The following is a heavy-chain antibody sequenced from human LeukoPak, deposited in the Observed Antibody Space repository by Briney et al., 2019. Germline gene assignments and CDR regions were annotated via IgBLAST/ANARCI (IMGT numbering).Heavy chain of an antibody. CDR2: IYTSGST. Sequence: SETLSLTCTISGGSISSYYWSWIRQPPGKGLEWIGRIYTSGSTNYNPSLKSRVTMSVDTSKNQFSLKLSSVTAADTAVNYCAREGIAAAGISRRYYYYYMDVWGKGTTVTVSS. CDR1: GGSISSYY. CDR3: AREGIAAAGISRRYYYYYMDV. D-gene: IGHD6-13*01. J-gene: IGHJ6*03. V-gene: IGHV4-4*07.